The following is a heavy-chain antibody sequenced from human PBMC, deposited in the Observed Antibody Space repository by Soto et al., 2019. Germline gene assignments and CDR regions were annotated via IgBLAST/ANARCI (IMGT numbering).Heavy chain of an antibody. D-gene: IGHD6-19*01. CDR2: IKQDGSEK. CDR3: ARDSAAGTWWFDP. CDR1: GFTFSSYW. V-gene: IGHV3-7*03. Sequence: LRLSCAASGFTFSSYWMSWVRQAPGKGLEWVANIKQDGSEKYYVDSVKGRFTISRDNAKNSLYLQMNSLRAEDTAVYYCARDSAAGTWWFDPWGQGTLVTVSS. J-gene: IGHJ5*02.